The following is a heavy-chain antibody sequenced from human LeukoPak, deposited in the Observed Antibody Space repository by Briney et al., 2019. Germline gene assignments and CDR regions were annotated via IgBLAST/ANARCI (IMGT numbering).Heavy chain of an antibody. D-gene: IGHD4-11*01. J-gene: IGHJ4*02. CDR3: ARDDDLMSGSTYPTFDY. V-gene: IGHV3-23*01. Sequence: GGSLRLSCAASGFTFSSYAMSWVRQAPGKGLEWVSTISGSGGGTYYADSVKGRFTISRDNAKKSLYLQLNSLRAENTAVYYCARDDDLMSGSTYPTFDYWGQGTQVTVSS. CDR1: GFTFSSYA. CDR2: ISGSGGGT.